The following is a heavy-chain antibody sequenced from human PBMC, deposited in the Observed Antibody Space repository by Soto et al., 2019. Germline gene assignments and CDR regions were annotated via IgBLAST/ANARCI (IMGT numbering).Heavy chain of an antibody. V-gene: IGHV1-18*01. CDR3: ARGLDVVVVAATSPSGSYFDY. D-gene: IGHD2-15*01. Sequence: ASVKVSCKASGYTFTSYGISWVRQAPGQGLEWMGWISAYNGNTNYAQKLQGRVTMTTDTSTSTAYMELRSLRSDDTAVYYCARGLDVVVVAATSPSGSYFDYWGQGTLVTVSS. CDR2: ISAYNGNT. CDR1: GYTFTSYG. J-gene: IGHJ4*02.